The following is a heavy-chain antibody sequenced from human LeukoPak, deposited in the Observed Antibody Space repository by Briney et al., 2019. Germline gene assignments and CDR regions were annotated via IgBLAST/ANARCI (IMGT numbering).Heavy chain of an antibody. D-gene: IGHD2-2*01. J-gene: IGHJ5*02. CDR1: GGSISSGGYY. V-gene: IGHV4-31*03. CDR3: ARVSVVVPADNWFEP. CDR2: IYYSGST. Sequence: PSETLSLTCTVSGGSISSGGYYWSWIRQHPGKGLEWIGYIYYSGSTYYNPSLKSRVTISVDTSKNQFSLKLSSVTAADTAVYYCARVSVVVPADNWFEPWGQGTLVTVSS.